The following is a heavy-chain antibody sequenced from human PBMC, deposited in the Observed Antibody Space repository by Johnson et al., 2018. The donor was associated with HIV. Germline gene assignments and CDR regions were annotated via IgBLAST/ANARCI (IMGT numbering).Heavy chain of an antibody. D-gene: IGHD6-13*01. Sequence: VQLVESGGGVVRPGGSLRLSCAASGFSVSSYYMSWVRQAPGKGLEWVSVLFSGGTTYYADSVRGRFTISRDNSKNTLFLQMNSLRAEDTAVYYCAKDQWSSSWTNDAFDIWGQGTMVTVSS. CDR1: GFSVSSYY. V-gene: IGHV3-66*01. J-gene: IGHJ3*02. CDR3: AKDQWSSSWTNDAFDI. CDR2: LFSGGTT.